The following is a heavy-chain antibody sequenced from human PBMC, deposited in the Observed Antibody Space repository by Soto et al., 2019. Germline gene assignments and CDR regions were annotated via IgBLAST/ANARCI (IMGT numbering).Heavy chain of an antibody. V-gene: IGHV6-1*01. Sequence: SQTLSLTCAISGDSVSSNSAAWNWIRQSPSRGLEWLGRTYYRSKWYNDYAVSVKSRITINPDTSKNQFSLQLNSVTPGDTAVYYCARGVLGPGDYYYGMDVWGQGTTVTVSS. CDR1: GDSVSSNSAA. CDR3: ARGVLGPGDYYYGMDV. J-gene: IGHJ6*02. CDR2: TYYRSKWYN. D-gene: IGHD7-27*01.